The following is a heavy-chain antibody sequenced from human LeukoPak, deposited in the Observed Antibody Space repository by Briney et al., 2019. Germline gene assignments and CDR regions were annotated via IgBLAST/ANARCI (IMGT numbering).Heavy chain of an antibody. V-gene: IGHV4-59*12. CDR2: IYYSGTT. CDR1: GGSISSYY. CDR3: ARTFSSWYASFDY. Sequence: SETLSLTCTASGGSISSYYWSWIRQPPGKGLEYIGYIYYSGTTNYNPSLKSRVTISVDTSKNQFSLKLSSVTAADTAVYYCARTFSSWYASFDYWGQGTLVTVSS. J-gene: IGHJ4*02. D-gene: IGHD6-13*01.